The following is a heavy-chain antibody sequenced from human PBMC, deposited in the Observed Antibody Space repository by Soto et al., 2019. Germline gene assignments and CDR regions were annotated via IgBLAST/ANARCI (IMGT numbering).Heavy chain of an antibody. J-gene: IGHJ6*02. D-gene: IGHD3-22*01. CDR3: AGYDSSGYYSTYYYYGIEV. CDR1: GFTFSSYS. Sequence: PGGSLRLSCAASGFTFSSYSMNWVRQAPGKGLEWVSSISSSSSYIYYADSVKGRFTISRDNPKNSLYLQMNSLRAEDTAVYYCAGYDSSGYYSTYYYYGIEVRGQGTTVT. CDR2: ISSSSSYI. V-gene: IGHV3-21*01.